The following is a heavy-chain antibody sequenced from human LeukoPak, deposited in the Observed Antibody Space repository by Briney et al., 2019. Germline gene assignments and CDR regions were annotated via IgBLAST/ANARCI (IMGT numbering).Heavy chain of an antibody. CDR3: ARDQTYSGSGIYTYFDY. CDR1: GGSISSGSYY. CDR2: IYTSGST. V-gene: IGHV4-61*02. J-gene: IGHJ4*02. Sequence: SETLSLTCTVSGGSISSGSYYWSWIRQPAGKGLEWIGRIYTSGSTNYNPSLKSRVTISVDTSKNHFSLKLTSVTAADTAVYYCARDQTYSGSGIYTYFDYWGQGILVTVSS. D-gene: IGHD3-10*01.